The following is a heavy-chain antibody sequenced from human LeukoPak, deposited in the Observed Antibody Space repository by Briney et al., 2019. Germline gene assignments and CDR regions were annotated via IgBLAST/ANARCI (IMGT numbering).Heavy chain of an antibody. J-gene: IGHJ4*02. V-gene: IGHV1-8*01. D-gene: IGHD4-17*01. CDR1: GYTYTSYD. CDR2: MNPNSGNT. Sequence: GASVKVSCKASGYTYTSYDINWGRQATGQGLEWMGWMNPNSGNTGYAQKFQGRVTMTRNTSISTAYMELSSLRSEDTAVYYCARGYYGDYVYDYWGQGTLVTVSS. CDR3: ARGYYGDYVYDY.